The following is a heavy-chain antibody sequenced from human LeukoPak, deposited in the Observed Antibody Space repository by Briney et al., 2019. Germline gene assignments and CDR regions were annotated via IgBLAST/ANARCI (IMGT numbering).Heavy chain of an antibody. D-gene: IGHD3-22*01. CDR3: ARDLGQYYDTSDNWFDP. CDR1: GFTFSSYG. CDR2: IRYDGNKK. V-gene: IGHV3-30*02. J-gene: IGHJ5*02. Sequence: GGSLRLSCAASGFTFSSYGMHWVRQAPGKGLEWVAFIRYDGNKKYYADSVKGRFTISRDNAQNTLNLQMNSLRAEDTAVYYCARDLGQYYDTSDNWFDPWGQGTLVTVSS.